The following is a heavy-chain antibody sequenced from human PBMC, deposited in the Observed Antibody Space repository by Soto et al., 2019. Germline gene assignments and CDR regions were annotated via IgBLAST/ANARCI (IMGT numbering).Heavy chain of an antibody. J-gene: IGHJ4*02. CDR1: GFTFSSYS. CDR3: ARDNRVVTMVRGVIITYTDY. D-gene: IGHD3-10*01. Sequence: EVQLVESGGGLVKPGGSLRLSCAASGFTFSSYSMNWVRQAPGKGLEWVSSISSSSSYIYYADSVKGRFTISRDNAKNSLYLQMNSLRAEDTAVYYCARDNRVVTMVRGVIITYTDYWGQGTLVTVSS. CDR2: ISSSSSYI. V-gene: IGHV3-21*01.